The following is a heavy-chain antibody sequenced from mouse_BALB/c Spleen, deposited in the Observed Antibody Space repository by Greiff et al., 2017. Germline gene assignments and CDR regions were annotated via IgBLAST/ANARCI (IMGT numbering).Heavy chain of an antibody. J-gene: IGHJ3*01. Sequence: QVQLQQSGAELMKPGASVKISCKATGYTFSSYWIEWVKQRPGHGLEWIGEILPGSGSTNYNEKFKGKATFTADTSSNTAYMQLSSLTSEDSAVYYCARKDYGTWFAYWGQGTLVTVSA. CDR1: GYTFSSYW. CDR2: ILPGSGST. CDR3: ARKDYGTWFAY. D-gene: IGHD2-1*01. V-gene: IGHV1-9*01.